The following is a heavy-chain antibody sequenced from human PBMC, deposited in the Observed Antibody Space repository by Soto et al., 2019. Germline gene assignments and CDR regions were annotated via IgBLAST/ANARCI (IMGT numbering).Heavy chain of an antibody. CDR1: GFTFSSYA. CDR2: ISGSGGST. CDR3: AKGEYIVVVPAPRMDV. V-gene: IGHV3-23*01. Sequence: GGSLILSCAASGFTFSSYAMSWVRQAPGKGLEWVSAISGSGGSTYYADSVKGRFTISRDNSKNTLYLQMNSLRAEDTAVYYCAKGEYIVVVPAPRMDVWGQGSTVTVSS. J-gene: IGHJ6*02. D-gene: IGHD2-21*02.